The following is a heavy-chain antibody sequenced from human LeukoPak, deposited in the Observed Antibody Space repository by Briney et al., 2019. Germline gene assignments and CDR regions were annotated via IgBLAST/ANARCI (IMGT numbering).Heavy chain of an antibody. CDR1: GLILSGYG. J-gene: IGHJ4*02. CDR2: IRYDGSNQ. CDR3: AKVGSGWYGVDY. D-gene: IGHD6-19*01. V-gene: IGHV3-30*02. Sequence: PGGSLRLSCVASGLILSGYGMHWVRQAPGKGLEWVAFIRYDGSNQYYGESVKGRFTIARDNSKNTVYLQMNSLRGEDTAVYFCAKVGSGWYGVDYWGQGTLVTVSS.